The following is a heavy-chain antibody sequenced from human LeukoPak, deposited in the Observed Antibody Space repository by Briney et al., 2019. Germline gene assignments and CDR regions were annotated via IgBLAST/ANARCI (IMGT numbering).Heavy chain of an antibody. Sequence: GGSLRLSCAASGFTVSSNYMSWVRQAPGKGLEWVSVIYSGGSTYYADSVKGRFTISRDNSKNTLYLQMNSLRAEDTAVYYCARRSVAGSLDYWGQGTLVTVSS. J-gene: IGHJ4*02. CDR1: GFTVSSNY. CDR2: IYSGGST. CDR3: ARRSVAGSLDY. D-gene: IGHD6-19*01. V-gene: IGHV3-53*01.